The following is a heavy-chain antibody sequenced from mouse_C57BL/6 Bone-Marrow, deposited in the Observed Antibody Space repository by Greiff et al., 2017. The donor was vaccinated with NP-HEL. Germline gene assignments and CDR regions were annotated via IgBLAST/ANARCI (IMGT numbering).Heavy chain of an antibody. V-gene: IGHV1-59*01. CDR3: ARSLPDYGSPFAY. Sequence: QVQLQQPGAELVRPGTSVKLSCKASGYTFTSYWMHWVKQRPGQGLEWIGVIDPSDSYTNYNQKFKGKATLTVDTSSSTAYMQLSSLTSEDSAVYYCARSLPDYGSPFAYWGQGTLVTVSA. J-gene: IGHJ3*01. CDR1: GYTFTSYW. D-gene: IGHD1-1*01. CDR2: IDPSDSYT.